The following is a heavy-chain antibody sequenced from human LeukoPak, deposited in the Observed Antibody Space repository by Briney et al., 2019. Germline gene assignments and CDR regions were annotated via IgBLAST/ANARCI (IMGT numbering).Heavy chain of an antibody. Sequence: PSETLSLTCTVSGGSISSGGYYWSWIRQPAGKGLEWIGRIYTSGSTNYNPSLKSRVTMSVDTSKNQFSLKLSSVTAADTAVYYCAREMGSYYDFWSGYLKYPYYFDYWGQGTLVTVSS. CDR1: GGSISSGGYY. J-gene: IGHJ4*02. V-gene: IGHV4-61*02. D-gene: IGHD3-3*01. CDR2: IYTSGST. CDR3: AREMGSYYDFWSGYLKYPYYFDY.